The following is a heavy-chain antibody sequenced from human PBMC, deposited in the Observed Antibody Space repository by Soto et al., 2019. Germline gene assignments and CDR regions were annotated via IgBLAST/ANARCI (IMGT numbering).Heavy chain of an antibody. CDR1: GGSIRSNL. V-gene: IGHV4-59*01. J-gene: IGHJ6*02. CDR2: IYDGGST. Sequence: QVQLQESGPGLVKPSETLSLTCTVSGGSIRSNLWSWIRQPPGKGLEWIGYIYDGGSTNYNTSLKRRVTISVDTSKNQFSLKLNSVTAADTAVYYCSRDLGSEKYYYGMDVWGQGTTVTVSS. D-gene: IGHD1-26*01. CDR3: SRDLGSEKYYYGMDV.